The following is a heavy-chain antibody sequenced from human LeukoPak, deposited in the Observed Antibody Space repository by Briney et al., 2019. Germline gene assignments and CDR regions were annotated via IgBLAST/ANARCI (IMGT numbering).Heavy chain of an antibody. J-gene: IGHJ4*02. Sequence: PGGSLRLSCAASGFTFSIYAMSWVRQAPGKGLEWVSYISSSSSTIYYADSVKGRFTISRDNAKNSLYLQMNSLRAEDTAVYYCAREVAAAFILTAYFDYWGQGTLVTVSS. CDR1: GFTFSIYA. CDR3: AREVAAAFILTAYFDY. V-gene: IGHV3-48*01. D-gene: IGHD6-13*01. CDR2: ISSSSSTI.